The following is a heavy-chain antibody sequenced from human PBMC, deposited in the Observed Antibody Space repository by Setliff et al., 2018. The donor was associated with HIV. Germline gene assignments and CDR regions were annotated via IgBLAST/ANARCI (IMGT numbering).Heavy chain of an antibody. D-gene: IGHD1-26*01. CDR2: INAGSGNT. J-gene: IGHJ5*02. V-gene: IGHV1-3*01. Sequence: ASVKVSCKTSGYTFSTYAIHWVRQAPGQRLEWMGWINAGSGNTKYSQRFQGRVTITRDTSASTAYLELSSLRSEDTAVYYCARPVGGTGFDPWGQGTLVTVSS. CDR3: ARPVGGTGFDP. CDR1: GYTFSTYA.